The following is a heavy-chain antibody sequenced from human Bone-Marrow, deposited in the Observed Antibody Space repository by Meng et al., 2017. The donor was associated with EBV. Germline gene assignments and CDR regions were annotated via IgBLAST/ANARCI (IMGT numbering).Heavy chain of an antibody. V-gene: IGHV3-21*01. CDR3: ARDRSYYDSSGYYYISWFDY. J-gene: IGHJ4*02. CDR2: ISSDSSYI. CDR1: GFTLSTYS. Sequence: EVQLVESGGGLVKPGGSLRLSCAASGFTLSTYSMNWVRQAPGKGLEWVSSISSDSSYIHYADSVKGRFTISRDNAKNSLYLQTNSLRAEDTAVYYCARDRSYYDSSGYYYISWFDYWGQGTLVTVSS. D-gene: IGHD3-22*01.